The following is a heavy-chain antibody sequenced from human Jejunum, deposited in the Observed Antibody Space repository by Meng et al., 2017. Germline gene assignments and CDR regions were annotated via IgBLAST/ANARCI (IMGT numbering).Heavy chain of an antibody. Sequence: SETLSLTCAVSGYSISSGYYWGWIRQPPGKGLEWIGNIYHSGTTYYNPSLKSRVTVSIETSNNPFPLKLSSVTAADTAVYYCAGGGGSYGSRKDVWGQGTTVTVSS. CDR1: GYSISSGYY. CDR3: AGGGGSYGSRKDV. J-gene: IGHJ6*01. V-gene: IGHV4-38-2*01. D-gene: IGHD1-26*01. CDR2: IYHSGTT.